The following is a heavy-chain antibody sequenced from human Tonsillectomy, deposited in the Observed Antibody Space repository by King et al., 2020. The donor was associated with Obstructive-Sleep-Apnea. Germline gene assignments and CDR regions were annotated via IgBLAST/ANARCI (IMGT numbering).Heavy chain of an antibody. Sequence: VQLVESGGGLVRPGRALRLSCTTSGFSFPDYAMTWIRPSPATGLEWVGFITSELNGGAVEDAASVEGRVTLSSDDSKDITFLQLNSLKTEDTAVYYCARGYTPADYWGPGTLVTVSS. D-gene: IGHD2-2*02. V-gene: IGHV3-49*03. CDR1: GFSFPDYA. CDR3: ARGYTPADY. J-gene: IGHJ4*02. CDR2: ITSELNGGAV.